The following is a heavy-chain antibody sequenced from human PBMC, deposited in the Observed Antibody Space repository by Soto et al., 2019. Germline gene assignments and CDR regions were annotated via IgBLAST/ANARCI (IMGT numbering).Heavy chain of an antibody. D-gene: IGHD2-15*01. Sequence: ASVKVSCKASGYTFTSYAMHWVRQAPGQRLEWMGWINAGNGNTKYSQKFQGRVTITRDTSASTAYMELSSLRSEDTAVYYCARERLLVVVAATEGDLSFDPWGQGTLVTVSS. CDR1: GYTFTSYA. CDR3: ARERLLVVVAATEGDLSFDP. V-gene: IGHV1-3*01. CDR2: INAGNGNT. J-gene: IGHJ5*02.